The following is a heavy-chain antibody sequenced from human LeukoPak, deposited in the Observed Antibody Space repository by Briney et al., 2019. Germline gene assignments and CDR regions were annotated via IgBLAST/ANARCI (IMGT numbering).Heavy chain of an antibody. CDR3: ARGSPRRNRGGGGMGV. D-gene: IGHD3-10*01. Sequence: SETLSLTCAVYGGSFSGYYWSWIRQPPGKGLEWIGEINHSGSTNYNPSLKSRVTIPVDTSKNQFSLKLSSVTAADTAVYYCARGSPRRNRGGGGMGVWGQGTTVTVSS. CDR2: INHSGST. J-gene: IGHJ6*02. CDR1: GGSFSGYY. V-gene: IGHV4-34*01.